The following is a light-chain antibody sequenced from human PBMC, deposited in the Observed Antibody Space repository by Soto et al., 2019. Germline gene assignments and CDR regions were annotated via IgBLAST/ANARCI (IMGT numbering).Light chain of an antibody. V-gene: IGKV1-33*01. Sequence: DIQMTQSPSSLSASVGDRVTITCQASQDISNYLNWYQQKPGKAPKLLIYDASNLETGVPSRFSGSGSGTDFTLTISCLQSEDFATYYCQQLHSYPITFGQGTRLEIK. CDR1: QDISNY. CDR3: QQLHSYPIT. CDR2: DAS. J-gene: IGKJ5*01.